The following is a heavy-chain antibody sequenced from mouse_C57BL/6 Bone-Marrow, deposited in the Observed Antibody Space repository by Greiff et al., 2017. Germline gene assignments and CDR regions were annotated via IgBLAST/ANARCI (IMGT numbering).Heavy chain of an antibody. CDR1: GFNIKDDY. Sequence: VQLKQSGAELVRPGASVKLSCTASGFNIKDDYMHWVKQRPEQGLEWIGWIDPENGDTEYASKFQGKATITADTSSNTAYLQLSSLTSEDTAVXYCTSPGGYFDYWGQGTTLTVSS. CDR2: IDPENGDT. CDR3: TSPGGYFDY. V-gene: IGHV14-4*01. J-gene: IGHJ2*01.